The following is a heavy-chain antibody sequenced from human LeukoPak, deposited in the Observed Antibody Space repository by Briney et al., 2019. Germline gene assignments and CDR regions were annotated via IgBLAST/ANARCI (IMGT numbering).Heavy chain of an antibody. V-gene: IGHV3-30*18. CDR2: ISYDGSNK. D-gene: IGHD5/OR15-5a*01. CDR1: GFTFSSYG. CDR3: AKAAWGGSTRSPIDY. J-gene: IGHJ4*02. Sequence: GRSLRFSCAASGFTFSSYGMHWVRQAPGKGLEWVAVISYDGSNKYYADSVKGRFTISRDNSKNTLYLQMNSLRAEDTAGYYCAKAAWGGSTRSPIDYWGQGTLVTVSS.